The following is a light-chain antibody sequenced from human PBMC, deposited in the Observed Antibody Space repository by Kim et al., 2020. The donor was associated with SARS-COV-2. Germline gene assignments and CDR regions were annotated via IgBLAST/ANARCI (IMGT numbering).Light chain of an antibody. CDR2: GKN. J-gene: IGLJ1*01. Sequence: SSELTQDPAVSVALGQTVRITCQGDSLRSYYASWYQQKPGQAPVLVIYGKNNRPSGIPDRFSGSSSGDTAPLTITGAPAEDEADYYCNSRESSGNHLYVFGAGTKVTVL. CDR3: NSRESSGNHLYV. V-gene: IGLV3-19*01. CDR1: SLRSYY.